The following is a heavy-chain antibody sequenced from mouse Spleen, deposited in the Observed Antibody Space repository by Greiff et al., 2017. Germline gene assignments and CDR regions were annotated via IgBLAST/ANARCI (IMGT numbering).Heavy chain of an antibody. J-gene: IGHJ4*01. CDR2: ISSGGSYT. V-gene: IGHV5-9-1*01. Sequence: DVKLVESGGGLVKPGGSLKLSCAASGFTFSSYAMSWVRQTPEKRLEWVATISSGGSYTYYPDSVKGRFTISRDNAKNTLYLQMSSLRSEDTAMYYCARGGNGAMDYWGQGTSVTVSS. D-gene: IGHD1-1*02. CDR3: ARGGNGAMDY. CDR1: GFTFSSYA.